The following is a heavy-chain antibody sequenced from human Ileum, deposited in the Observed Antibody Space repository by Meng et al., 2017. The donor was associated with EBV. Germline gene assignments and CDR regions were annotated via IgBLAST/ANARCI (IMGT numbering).Heavy chain of an antibody. CDR3: ASSDYYRSDY. Sequence: QVPLQESGPGLVKPSETLLLTCAVSRGSISRSDWWSWVRQPPGKGLEWIGETSHSVSTNYSPSLKSRVTISLDKSKNQLSLKLNSVTAADTAVYYCASSDYYRSDYWGQGTLVTVSS. V-gene: IGHV4-4*02. J-gene: IGHJ4*02. D-gene: IGHD3-22*01. CDR1: RGSISRSDW. CDR2: TSHSVST.